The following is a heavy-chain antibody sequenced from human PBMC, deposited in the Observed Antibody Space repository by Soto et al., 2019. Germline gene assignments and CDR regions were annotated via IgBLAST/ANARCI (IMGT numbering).Heavy chain of an antibody. D-gene: IGHD2-15*01. CDR2: INPSGGST. CDR1: GYTFTSYY. V-gene: IGHV1-46*03. CDR3: ARGMWDIVVVVAATDEYYFDY. J-gene: IGHJ4*02. Sequence: ASVKVSCKASGYTFTSYYMHCVRHAPGQGLEWMGIINPSGGSTSYAQKFQGRVTMTRDTSTSTVYMELSSLRSEDTAVYYCARGMWDIVVVVAATDEYYFDYWGQGTLVTVSS.